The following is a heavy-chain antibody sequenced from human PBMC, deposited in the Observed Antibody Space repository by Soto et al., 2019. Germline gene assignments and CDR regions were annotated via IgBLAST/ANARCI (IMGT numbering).Heavy chain of an antibody. CDR3: ARARVAGSSLRY. CDR1: GFTFSSYA. Sequence: PGGSLRLSCAASGFTFSSYAMHWVRQAPGKGLEWVAVISYDGSNKYYADSVKGRFTISRDNSKNTLYLQMNSLRAEDTAVYYCARARVAGSSLRYWSQGTLVTVSS. J-gene: IGHJ4*02. CDR2: ISYDGSNK. D-gene: IGHD6-19*01. V-gene: IGHV3-30-3*01.